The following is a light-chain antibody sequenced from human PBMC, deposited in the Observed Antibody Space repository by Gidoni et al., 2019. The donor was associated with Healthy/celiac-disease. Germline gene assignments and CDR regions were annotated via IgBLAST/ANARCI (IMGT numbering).Light chain of an antibody. CDR3: QQLNSYPMYT. J-gene: IGKJ2*01. V-gene: IGKV1-9*01. CDR2: AAS. CDR1: QGISSY. Sequence: DIQLTQSPSFLSASVGDRVTITCRASQGISSYLAWYQQKPGKAPKLLIYAASTLQSGVPSRFSGSGSGTEFTLTISSLQPEDFATYYCQQLNSYPMYTFGQXTKLEIK.